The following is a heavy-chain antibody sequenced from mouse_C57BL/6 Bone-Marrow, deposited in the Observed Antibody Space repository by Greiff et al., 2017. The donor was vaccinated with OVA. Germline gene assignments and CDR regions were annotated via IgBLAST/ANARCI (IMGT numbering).Heavy chain of an antibody. CDR3: ARAPHYYGSSGWSFDV. CDR2: IHPNSGST. Sequence: QVQLQQPGAELVKPGASVKLSCKASGYTFTSYWMHWVTQRPGPGLEWIGMIHPNSGSTNYNEKFKSKATLTVDQSSSTAYMQLSRLTSEDSAVYYCARAPHYYGSSGWSFDVWGTGTTVTVSS. CDR1: GYTFTSYW. D-gene: IGHD1-1*01. J-gene: IGHJ1*03. V-gene: IGHV1-64*01.